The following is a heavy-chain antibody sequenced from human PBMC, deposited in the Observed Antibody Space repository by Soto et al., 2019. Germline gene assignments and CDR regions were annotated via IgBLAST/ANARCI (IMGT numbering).Heavy chain of an antibody. CDR3: ASPLGFERYYDSSGYSYFDY. CDR2: ISYDGSNK. Sequence: GGSLRLSCAASGFTFSSYAMHWVRQAPGKGLEWVAVISYDGSNKYYADSVKGRLTISRENSKNTLYLQMNSLRAEDTAVYYCASPLGFERYYDSSGYSYFDYWGQGTLVTVSS. D-gene: IGHD3-22*01. CDR1: GFTFSSYA. J-gene: IGHJ4*01. V-gene: IGHV3-30-3*01.